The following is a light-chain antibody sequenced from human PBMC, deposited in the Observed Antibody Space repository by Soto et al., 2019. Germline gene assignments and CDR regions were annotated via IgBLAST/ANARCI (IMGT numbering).Light chain of an antibody. CDR3: QSYDSSTPVV. J-gene: IGLJ2*01. V-gene: IGLV6-57*04. CDR2: EDD. CDR1: SGNIGSNY. Sequence: NFMLTQPHSVSESPGKTVTISCTRSSGNIGSNYVQWYQQRPGSAPTTLIYEDDQRPSGVPDRFSGSIDRSSNSASLTISGLKTEDEDDYYCQSYDSSTPVVFGGGTQLTVL.